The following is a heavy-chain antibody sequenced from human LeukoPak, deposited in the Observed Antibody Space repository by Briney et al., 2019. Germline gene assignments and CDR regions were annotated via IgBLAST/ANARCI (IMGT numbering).Heavy chain of an antibody. CDR2: IVVGSGNT. CDR1: GFTFTSSA. V-gene: IGHV1-58*02. Sequence: GTSVKVSCKASGFTFTSSAMQWVRQARGQRLEWIGWIVVGSGNTNYAQKFQERVTITRDMSTSTAYMELSSLRSEDTAVYYCAADLSDADYASLLVRGQGTLVTVSS. J-gene: IGHJ4*02. D-gene: IGHD4-17*01. CDR3: AADLSDADYASLLV.